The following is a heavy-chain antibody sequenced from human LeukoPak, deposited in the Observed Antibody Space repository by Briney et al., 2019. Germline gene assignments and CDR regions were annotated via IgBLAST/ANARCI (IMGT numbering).Heavy chain of an antibody. D-gene: IGHD2-15*01. CDR2: ISTGGRTI. J-gene: IGHJ4*02. CDR3: ARGSGYVLDY. Sequence: PGGSLRLSCAASGFTFSAFEMNWVRQAPGKGLEWVSHISTGGRTIYYADSVKGRFTISRDNAKNSLYLQMNSLRGEDTGVYYCARGSGYVLDYWREGALVTVSS. CDR1: GFTFSAFE. V-gene: IGHV3-48*03.